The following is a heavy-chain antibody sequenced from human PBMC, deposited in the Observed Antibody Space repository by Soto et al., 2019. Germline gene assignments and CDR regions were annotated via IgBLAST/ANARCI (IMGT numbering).Heavy chain of an antibody. CDR1: GGTFSSYA. D-gene: IGHD6-25*01. CDR3: ASTARDAFDI. CDR2: IIPIFGTA. Sequence: SVKVSCKASGGTFSSYAISWVRQAPGQGLEWTGGIIPIFGTANYAQKFQGRVTITADESTSTAYMEPSSLRSEDTAVYYCASTARDAFDIWGQGTMVTVSS. V-gene: IGHV1-69*13. J-gene: IGHJ3*02.